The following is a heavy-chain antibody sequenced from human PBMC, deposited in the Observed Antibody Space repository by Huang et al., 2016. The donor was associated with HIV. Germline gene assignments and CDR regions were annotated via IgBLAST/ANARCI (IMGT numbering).Heavy chain of an antibody. V-gene: IGHV1-24*01. CDR3: ATGFDVFFDF. CDR1: EYTLTELS. CDR2: LDPEIGET. Sequence: QVQLVQSRAEVKKPGASVKVSCKVSEYTLTELSIHWVRQPPGKGLEWMVGLDPEIGETIDAQRFQGRVTMTEDTSTETAFMELSGLRPEDTAVYYCATGFDVFFDFWGQGTLVTVSS. J-gene: IGHJ4*02. D-gene: IGHD3-9*01.